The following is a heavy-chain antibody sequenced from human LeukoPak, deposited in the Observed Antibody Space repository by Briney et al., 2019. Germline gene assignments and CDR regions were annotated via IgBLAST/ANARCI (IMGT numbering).Heavy chain of an antibody. CDR3: ARLGIITAAGSNDY. CDR2: ISYSGDTI. D-gene: IGHD6-13*01. V-gene: IGHV3-11*01. CDR1: GFTFSTYA. Sequence: GGSLRLSCAASGFTFSTYAMSWIRQAPGKGLEWVSYISYSGDTIYYADSVKGRFTVSRDNAKNSLYLQMNSLRAEDTAVYYCARLGIITAAGSNDYWGQGTLVTVSS. J-gene: IGHJ4*02.